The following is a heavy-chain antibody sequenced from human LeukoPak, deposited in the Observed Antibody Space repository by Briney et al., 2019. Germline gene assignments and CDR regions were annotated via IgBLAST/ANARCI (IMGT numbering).Heavy chain of an antibody. CDR1: GGSFSGYY. J-gene: IGHJ4*02. D-gene: IGHD3-22*01. CDR3: ARRASGYSFFDY. CDR2: INPSGNT. Sequence: PSETLSLTCAVYGGSFSGYYWSWFRQPAGKGLEWIGRINPSGNTNYNPSLKSRVTISVDTSKNQFSLKLSSVTAADTAVYYCARRASGYSFFDYWGQGTLVTVSS. V-gene: IGHV4-59*10.